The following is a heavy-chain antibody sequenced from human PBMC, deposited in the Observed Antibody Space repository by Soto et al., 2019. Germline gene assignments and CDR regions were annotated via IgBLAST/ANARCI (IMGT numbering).Heavy chain of an antibody. J-gene: IGHJ6*02. D-gene: IGHD3-16*01. V-gene: IGHV1-18*01. Sequence: QVHLVPSGDEVKKPGASVKVSCKASGYIFVNYGIAWLRHAPGQGLAWMVWISPFTGNTHSASKVQGRLTTTTDTSTSTAYMYQRSLTSDDTAVYDFVMVANYVTPTPQEVWGQWTTVTVSS. CDR1: GYIFVNYG. CDR2: ISPFTGNT. CDR3: VMVANYVTPTPQEV.